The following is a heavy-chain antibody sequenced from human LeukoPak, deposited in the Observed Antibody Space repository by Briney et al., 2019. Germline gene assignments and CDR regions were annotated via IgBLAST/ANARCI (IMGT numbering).Heavy chain of an antibody. D-gene: IGHD3-22*01. V-gene: IGHV4-34*01. CDR2: INHSGST. Sequence: SETLSLTCAVYGGSFSGYYWSWIRQPPGKGLEWIGEINHSGSTNYNPSLKSRVTISVDTSKNQFSLKLSSVTAADTAVYYCARGSGLSSVPYYSDYWGQGTLVTVSS. J-gene: IGHJ4*02. CDR3: ARGSGLSSVPYYSDY. CDR1: GGSFSGYY.